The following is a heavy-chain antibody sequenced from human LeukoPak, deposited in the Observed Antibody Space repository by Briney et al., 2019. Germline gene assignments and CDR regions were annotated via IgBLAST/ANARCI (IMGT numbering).Heavy chain of an antibody. CDR1: GYSSTSYW. CDR2: IYPGDSDA. D-gene: IGHD3-22*01. V-gene: IGHV5-51*01. Sequence: GESLKISCKGSGYSSTSYWIGWVRQMPGKGLEWMGIIYPGDSDARYSPSFQGQVTISADNSISTAYLQWGSLKASDTAMYYCAAYVYSGYDSFNIWGQGTLVTVSS. J-gene: IGHJ3*02. CDR3: AAYVYSGYDSFNI.